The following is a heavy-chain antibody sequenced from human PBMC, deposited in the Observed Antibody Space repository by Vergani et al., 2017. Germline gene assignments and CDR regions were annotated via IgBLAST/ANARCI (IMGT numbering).Heavy chain of an antibody. D-gene: IGHD6-19*01. CDR1: GYSISSGYY. V-gene: IGHV4-38-2*01. CDR2: IYHSGST. J-gene: IGHJ4*02. Sequence: QVQLQESGPGLVKPSETLSLTCAVSGYSISSGYYWGWIRQPPGKGLEWIGSIYHSGSTYYNPSLKSRVTISVDTSKNQFSLKLSSVTAADTAVYYCARNPYYIAVAGNFDYWGQGTLVTVSS. CDR3: ARNPYYIAVAGNFDY.